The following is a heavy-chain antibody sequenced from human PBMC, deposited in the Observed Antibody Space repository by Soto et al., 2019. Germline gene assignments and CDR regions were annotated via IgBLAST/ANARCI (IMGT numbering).Heavy chain of an antibody. Sequence: GEALKSSCKGSGYSFTSYWIGWVRQMPGKGREWMGIISPGDTDTRPSPSSQGQVTISADNSISTAYLQWSSLKASDTAMYHCATPHYYDSSGSILEAFDIWGQGTTVTVSS. D-gene: IGHD3-22*01. CDR2: ISPGDTDT. J-gene: IGHJ3*02. V-gene: IGHV5-51*01. CDR3: ATPHYYDSSGSILEAFDI. CDR1: GYSFTSYW.